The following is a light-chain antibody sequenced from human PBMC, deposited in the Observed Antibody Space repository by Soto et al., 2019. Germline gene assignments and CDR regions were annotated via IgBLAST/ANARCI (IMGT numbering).Light chain of an antibody. Sequence: QPVLTQPPSASASLGASVTLTCTLSSGYSNYKVDWYQQRPGKGPRFVMRVGTGGIVGSKGDGIPDRFSVLGSGLNRYLTIKNIQEEDESDYHCGADHGSGSNFVYRVLGGGTQLTVL. V-gene: IGLV9-49*01. CDR2: VGTGGIVG. CDR1: SGYSNYK. J-gene: IGLJ3*02. CDR3: GADHGSGSNFVYRV.